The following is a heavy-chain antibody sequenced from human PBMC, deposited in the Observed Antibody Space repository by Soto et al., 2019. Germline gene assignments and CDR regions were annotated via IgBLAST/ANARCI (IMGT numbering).Heavy chain of an antibody. CDR3: AXDLLDTAMVHYYYGMDV. CDR2: ISAYNGNT. V-gene: IGHV1-18*01. J-gene: IGHJ6*02. Sequence: GASVKVSCKASGYTFTSYGISWVRQAPGQGLEWMGWISAYNGNTNYAQKLQGRVTMTTDTSTSTAYMELRSLRSDDTAVYYCAXDLLDTAMVHYYYGMDVWGQGTTVTVSS. CDR1: GYTFTSYG. D-gene: IGHD5-18*01.